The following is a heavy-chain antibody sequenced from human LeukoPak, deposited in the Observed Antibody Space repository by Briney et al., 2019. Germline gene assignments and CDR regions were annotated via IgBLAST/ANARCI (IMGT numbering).Heavy chain of an antibody. CDR3: ARVLINHYYDILTGYYRGLGMDV. CDR2: MNPNSGNT. Sequence: ASVKVSCKASGYTFTSYDINWVRQATGQGLEWMGWMNPNSGNTGYAQKFQGRVTMTRNTSISTAYMELSSLRSEDTAVYYCARVLINHYYDILTGYYRGLGMDVWGQGTTVTVSS. CDR1: GYTFTSYD. J-gene: IGHJ6*02. D-gene: IGHD3-9*01. V-gene: IGHV1-8*01.